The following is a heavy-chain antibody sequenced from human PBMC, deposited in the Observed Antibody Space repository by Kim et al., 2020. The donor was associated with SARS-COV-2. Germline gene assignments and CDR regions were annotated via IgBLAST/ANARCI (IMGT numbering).Heavy chain of an antibody. Sequence: ASVKVSCKASGYTFTDYYIHWVRQAPGQGLEWMGVVNPSGGSPDYAQKFQGRVSMTRDTSTKTVYMELSSLRSEDTAVYYCVVPFVVVTAGPFDYWGQGALVAVSS. CDR3: VVPFVVVTAGPFDY. D-gene: IGHD2-21*02. V-gene: IGHV1-46*01. CDR1: GYTFTDYY. J-gene: IGHJ4*02. CDR2: VNPSGGSP.